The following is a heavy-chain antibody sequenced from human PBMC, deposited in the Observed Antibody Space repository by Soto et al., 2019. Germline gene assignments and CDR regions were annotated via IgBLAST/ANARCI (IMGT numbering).Heavy chain of an antibody. CDR1: GGSFSGYY. CDR3: ERGPAGGSYLS. J-gene: IGHJ5*02. V-gene: IGHV4-34*01. Sequence: QVQLQQWGAGLLKPSETLSLTCAVYGGSFSGYYWSWIRQPPGKGLEWIGEINHSGSTNYNPSLKSRVTISVDTSKNQVSLKLSSVTAADTAVYYCERGPAGGSYLSWGQGTLVTVSS. CDR2: INHSGST. D-gene: IGHD1-26*01.